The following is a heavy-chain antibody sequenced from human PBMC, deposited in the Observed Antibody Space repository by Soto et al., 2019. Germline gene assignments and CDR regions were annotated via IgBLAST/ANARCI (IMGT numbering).Heavy chain of an antibody. CDR1: GFTFSSYA. Sequence: EVQLLESGGGLVQPGGSLRLSCAASGFTFSSYAMSWVRQAPGKGLEWVSTISGSGGSTYYADSVKGRFTISRDNSRTTLYLQMNSLRAEDTAVYYCAKDSKGGSGDGCWFDPWGQGTLVTVSS. D-gene: IGHD2-21*01. CDR3: AKDSKGGSGDGCWFDP. J-gene: IGHJ5*02. CDR2: ISGSGGST. V-gene: IGHV3-23*01.